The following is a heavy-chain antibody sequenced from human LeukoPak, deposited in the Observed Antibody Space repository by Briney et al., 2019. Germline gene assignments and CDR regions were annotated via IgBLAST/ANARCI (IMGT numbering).Heavy chain of an antibody. CDR2: IIPIFGTV. Sequence: ASVKVSCKASGGTFSSYAISWVRQAPGQGLEWMGGIIPIFGTVNYAQKFQARVTITADESTSTAYMELSSLRSEDTAVYYCARTANNHIVVVPTSMPACFQHWGQGTLVTVSS. CDR1: GGTFSSYA. CDR3: ARTANNHIVVVPTSMPACFQH. J-gene: IGHJ1*01. V-gene: IGHV1-69*13. D-gene: IGHD2-2*01.